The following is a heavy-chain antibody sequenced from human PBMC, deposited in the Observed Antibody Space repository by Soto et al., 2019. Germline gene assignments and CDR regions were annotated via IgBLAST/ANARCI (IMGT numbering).Heavy chain of an antibody. CDR2: ISSSSSTI. J-gene: IGHJ4*02. CDR3: ARVLGSSGSIIDY. Sequence: EVQLVESGGGLVQPGGSRRLSCAASGFTFGGYTMNWVRQAPGRGLGWVSYISSSSSTIYTADSVKGRFTISRDNAKNSLYLQMNSLRDEDTAVYYCARVLGSSGSIIDYWGQGTLVTVSS. CDR1: GFTFGGYT. V-gene: IGHV3-48*02. D-gene: IGHD6-19*01.